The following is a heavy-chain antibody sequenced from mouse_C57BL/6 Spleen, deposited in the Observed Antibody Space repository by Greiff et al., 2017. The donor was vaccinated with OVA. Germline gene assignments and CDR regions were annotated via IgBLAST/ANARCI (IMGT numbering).Heavy chain of an antibody. J-gene: IGHJ2*01. CDR3: TGGYDGFAY. D-gene: IGHD2-2*01. CDR1: GYTFTDYE. V-gene: IGHV1-15*01. CDR2: NDPETGGT. Sequence: QVQLQQSGAELVRPGASVTLSCKASGYTFTDYEMHWVKQTPVHGLEWIGANDPETGGTAYNQKFKGKAILTADTSSSTAYMELRSLTSEDSAVYYATGGYDGFAYWGQGTTLTVSS.